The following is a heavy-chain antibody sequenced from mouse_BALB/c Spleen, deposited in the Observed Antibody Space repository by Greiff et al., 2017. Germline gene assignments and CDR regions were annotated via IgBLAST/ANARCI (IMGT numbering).Heavy chain of an antibody. D-gene: IGHD6-1*01. CDR1: GFTFSSFG. CDR3: ARGKHEASFDY. V-gene: IGHV5-17*02. J-gene: IGHJ2*01. Sequence: EVQVVESGGGLVQPGGSRKLSCAASGFTFSSFGMHWVRQAPEKGLEWVAYISSGSSTIYYADTVKGRSNITRDNPTNTAFLQVTSLRSEDTAMYYCARGKHEASFDYWGQGTTVTVSA. CDR2: ISSGSSTI.